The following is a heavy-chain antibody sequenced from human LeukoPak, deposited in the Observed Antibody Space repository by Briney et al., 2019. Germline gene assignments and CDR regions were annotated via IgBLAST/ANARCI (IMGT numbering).Heavy chain of an antibody. CDR1: GFTFSSYG. CDR2: ISYDGSNK. D-gene: IGHD4-11*01. J-gene: IGHJ4*02. Sequence: GGSLRLSCAASGFTFSSYGMHWVRQAPGKGLEWVAVISYDGSNKYYADSVKGRFTISRDNSKNTLYLQMNSLRAEDTAVYYCAKGVGGLQSSPVDYWGQGTLVTVSS. V-gene: IGHV3-30*18. CDR3: AKGVGGLQSSPVDY.